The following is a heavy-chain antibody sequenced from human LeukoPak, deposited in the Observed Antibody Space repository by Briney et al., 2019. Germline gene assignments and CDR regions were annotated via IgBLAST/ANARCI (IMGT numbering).Heavy chain of an antibody. J-gene: IGHJ6*02. CDR1: GFTFDDYG. V-gene: IGHV3-20*01. Sequence: AGGSLRLSCAASGFTFDDYGMSWVRQAPGKGLEWVSGINWNGGSTGYADSVKGRFTISRDNAKNSLYLQMNSLRAEDTALYHCARDPTLGYCSGGSCYPIPYGMDVWGQGTMVTVSS. CDR3: ARDPTLGYCSGGSCYPIPYGMDV. D-gene: IGHD2-15*01. CDR2: INWNGGST.